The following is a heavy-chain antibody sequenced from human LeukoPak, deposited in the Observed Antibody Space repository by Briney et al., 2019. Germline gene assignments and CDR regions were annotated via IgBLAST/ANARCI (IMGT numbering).Heavy chain of an antibody. CDR1: GGSISTYY. Sequence: PSETLSLTCTVSGGSISTYYWTWIRQPPGKGLEWIGYIYYTGSTNYNPSLKSRVTISVDTSKNQFSLRLSSVTAADTAVYYCARANWVHDCWGQGTLVTVSP. CDR3: ARANWVHDC. V-gene: IGHV4-59*01. J-gene: IGHJ4*02. D-gene: IGHD1-1*01. CDR2: IYYTGST.